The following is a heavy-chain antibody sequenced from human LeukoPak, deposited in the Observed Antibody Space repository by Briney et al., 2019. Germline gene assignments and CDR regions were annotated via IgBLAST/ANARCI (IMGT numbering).Heavy chain of an antibody. CDR2: ISYDGSNK. J-gene: IGHJ4*02. CDR3: ARDPIDY. V-gene: IGHV3-30*04. Sequence: GGSLRLSCAASGFTFSSYAMHWVRQAPGKGLEWVAVISYDGSNKYYADSVKGRFTISRDNSKNTLYLQMNSLRAGDTAVYYCARDPIDYWGQGTLVTVSS. CDR1: GFTFSSYA.